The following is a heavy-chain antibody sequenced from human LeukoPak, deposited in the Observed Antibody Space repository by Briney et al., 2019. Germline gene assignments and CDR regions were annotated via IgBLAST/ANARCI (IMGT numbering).Heavy chain of an antibody. D-gene: IGHD3-10*01. CDR1: GFTFSSYW. Sequence: PGGSLRLSCAASGFTFSSYWMSWVRQARGKGLEWVANINRDGGEKYHVDSVKGRFTISRDNAKNSLYLQMNSLRTEDTAIYYCARAPEGSGSSYYFDYWGQGILVTVSS. CDR2: INRDGGEK. J-gene: IGHJ4*02. V-gene: IGHV3-7*01. CDR3: ARAPEGSGSSYYFDY.